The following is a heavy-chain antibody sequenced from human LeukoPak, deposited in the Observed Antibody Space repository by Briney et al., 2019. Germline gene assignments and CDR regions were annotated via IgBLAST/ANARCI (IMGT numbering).Heavy chain of an antibody. CDR2: ISSSSSYI. D-gene: IGHD6-6*01. CDR3: ARTTYSSSFDY. V-gene: IGHV3-21*01. CDR1: GFTFSSYS. Sequence: GGSLRLSCSASGFTFSSYSMNWVRQAPRTGLEWVSSISSSSSYIYYADSVKGRFTISRDNAKNSLYLQMNSLRAEDTAVYYCARTTYSSSFDYWGQGTLVTVSS. J-gene: IGHJ4*02.